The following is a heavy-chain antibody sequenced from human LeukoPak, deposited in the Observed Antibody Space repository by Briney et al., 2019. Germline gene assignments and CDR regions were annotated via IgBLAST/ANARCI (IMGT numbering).Heavy chain of an antibody. J-gene: IGHJ4*02. CDR1: GFTFSSYG. V-gene: IGHV3-33*01. CDR3: ARDAGIAVAEPHY. CDR2: IWYDGSNK. D-gene: IGHD6-19*01. Sequence: PGGSLRLSCAASGFTFSSYGMHWVRQAPGKGLEWVAVIWYDGSNKYNADSVKGRFTISRDNSKNTLYLQMNSLRAEDTAVYYCARDAGIAVAEPHYWGQGTLVTVSS.